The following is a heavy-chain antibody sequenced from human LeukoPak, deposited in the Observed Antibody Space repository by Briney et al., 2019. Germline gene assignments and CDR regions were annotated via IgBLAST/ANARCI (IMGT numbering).Heavy chain of an antibody. D-gene: IGHD5-12*01. CDR1: GGSFSGYY. Sequence: SETLSLTCAVYGGSFSGYYWSWIRQPPGKGLEGIGEINHSGSTNYNPSLKSRVTISVDTSKNQFSLKLSSVTAADTAVYYCAREVWLRPRGPFDYWGQGTLVTVSS. J-gene: IGHJ4*02. V-gene: IGHV4-34*01. CDR3: AREVWLRPRGPFDY. CDR2: INHSGST.